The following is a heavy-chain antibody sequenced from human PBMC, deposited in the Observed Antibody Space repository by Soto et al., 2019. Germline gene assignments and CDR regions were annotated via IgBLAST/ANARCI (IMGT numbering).Heavy chain of an antibody. D-gene: IGHD6-13*01. CDR1: GGSISSSNW. CDR3: AGIAAAGTYFQH. V-gene: IGHV4-4*02. Sequence: SETLSLTCAVSGGSISSSNWCSWVRQPPGKGLEWIGEIYHSGSTNYNPSLKSRVTISVDKSKNQFSLKLSSVTAADTAVYYCAGIAAAGTYFQHWGQGTLVTVSS. J-gene: IGHJ1*01. CDR2: IYHSGST.